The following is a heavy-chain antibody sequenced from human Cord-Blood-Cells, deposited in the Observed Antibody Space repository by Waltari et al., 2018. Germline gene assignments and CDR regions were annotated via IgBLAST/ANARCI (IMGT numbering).Heavy chain of an antibody. V-gene: IGHV3-30*18. CDR3: AKTRLLAIYYYYYYMDV. Sequence: QVQLVESGGGGVQPGRSLRLPCAASGLPFGSYVMHWARQAQGKGLEWGAVISYDGNNKYYADSVKGRFTISRDNSKNTLYLQMNSLRAEYTAVYYCAKTRLLAIYYYYYYMDVWGKGTTVTVSS. J-gene: IGHJ6*03. CDR1: GLPFGSYV. CDR2: ISYDGNNK. D-gene: IGHD2-15*01.